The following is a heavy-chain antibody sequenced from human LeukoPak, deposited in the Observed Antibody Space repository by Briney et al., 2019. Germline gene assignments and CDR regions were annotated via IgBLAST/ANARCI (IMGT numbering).Heavy chain of an antibody. CDR2: INPNSGGT. CDR1: GYTFTANY. D-gene: IGHD3-9*01. V-gene: IGHV1-2*02. Sequence: ASVKVSCKASGYTFTANYIHWVRHAPGQGFEWMGWINPNSGGTNYAQKFQGRVTMTRDTSISTAYMELSRLRSDDTAVYYCARDWDPYYDILTGTHYYMDVWGKGTTVTISS. J-gene: IGHJ6*03. CDR3: ARDWDPYYDILTGTHYYMDV.